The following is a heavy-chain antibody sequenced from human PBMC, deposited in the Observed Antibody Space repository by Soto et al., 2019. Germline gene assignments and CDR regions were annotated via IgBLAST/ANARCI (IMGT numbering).Heavy chain of an antibody. J-gene: IGHJ6*02. CDR2: ISGSGGST. Sequence: PGGSLRISCAASGFTFSSYAMSWVRQAPGKGLEWVSAISGSGGSTYYADSVKGRFTISRDNSKNTLYLQMNSLRAEDTAVYYCAKEIYDFWSGYDWGMDFWGQGTTVPVSS. D-gene: IGHD3-3*01. CDR3: AKEIYDFWSGYDWGMDF. CDR1: GFTFSSYA. V-gene: IGHV3-23*01.